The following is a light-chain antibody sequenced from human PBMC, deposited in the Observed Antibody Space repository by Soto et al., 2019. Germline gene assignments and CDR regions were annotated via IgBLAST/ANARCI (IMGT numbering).Light chain of an antibody. CDR1: QSVSTN. J-gene: IGKJ2*01. CDR3: HQYHNWPPYT. V-gene: IGKV3-15*01. CDR2: GAS. Sequence: EIVMTQSPATLSVSPGERATLSCRASQSVSTNLAWYQQKPGQAPRLLMYGASTRATGIPARFSGSGSGTEFTLTISSLQSEDFAVYYCHQYHNWPPYTFGQGTQLEIK.